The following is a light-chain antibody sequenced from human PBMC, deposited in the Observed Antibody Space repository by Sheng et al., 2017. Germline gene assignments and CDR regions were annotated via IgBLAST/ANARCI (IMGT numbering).Light chain of an antibody. CDR2: KAS. V-gene: IGKV1-5*03. CDR3: QQYYSYPMS. Sequence: DIQMTQSPSTLSASVGDRVTITCRASQSISTWLAWYQQKPGKAPKLLIYKASSLESGVPSRFSGSTSGTEFTLTITSLQPEDFATYYCQQYYSYPMSFGPGTKVDIK. J-gene: IGKJ3*01. CDR1: QSISTW.